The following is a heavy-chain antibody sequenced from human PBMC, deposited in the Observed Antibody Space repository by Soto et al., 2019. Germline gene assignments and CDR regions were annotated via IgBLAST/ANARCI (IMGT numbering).Heavy chain of an antibody. CDR3: ARDRLGSSRN. Sequence: QVRLQESGPGLVKPSETLSLTCTVSGGSFSGNYGSWIRQSAGKGLEWIGRIYTSGSTNYNPSLKSRVTMSVDTSKNQFSLKMSSVTAADTAVYYCARDRLGSSRNWGQGTLVSVSS. CDR1: GGSFSGNY. V-gene: IGHV4-4*07. J-gene: IGHJ4*02. D-gene: IGHD6-13*01. CDR2: IYTSGST.